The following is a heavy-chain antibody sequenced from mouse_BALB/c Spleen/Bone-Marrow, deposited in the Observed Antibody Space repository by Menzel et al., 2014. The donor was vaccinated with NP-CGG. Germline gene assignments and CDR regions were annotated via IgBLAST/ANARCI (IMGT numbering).Heavy chain of an antibody. CDR3: ARWEYYAMDY. CDR1: GFNIKDTY. V-gene: IGHV14-3*02. CDR2: IDPANGNT. J-gene: IGHJ4*01. Sequence: VQLQQSGAELVKPGASVKLSCTASGFNIKDTYMHWVKQRPEQGLEWIGRIDPANGNTKYDPKLQGKATITADTSSNTAYLQLGSLTSEDTAVYYCARWEYYAMDYWGQGTSVTVSS. D-gene: IGHD4-1*01.